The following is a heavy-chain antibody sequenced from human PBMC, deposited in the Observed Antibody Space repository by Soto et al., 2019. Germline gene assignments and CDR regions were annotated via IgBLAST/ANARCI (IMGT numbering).Heavy chain of an antibody. Sequence: QVQLVQSAAEVKKPGASVKVSCKSSGYTFTSYYMHWVRQAPGQGLEWMGRINASGGSTSYAQKCRGRVTMTRDTSTRKVYMELSRLISEDADVYYCARDRDGGNSFDYWGQGTLVTVSS. J-gene: IGHJ4*02. CDR2: INASGGST. CDR3: ARDRDGGNSFDY. D-gene: IGHD2-21*02. V-gene: IGHV1-46*01. CDR1: GYTFTSYY.